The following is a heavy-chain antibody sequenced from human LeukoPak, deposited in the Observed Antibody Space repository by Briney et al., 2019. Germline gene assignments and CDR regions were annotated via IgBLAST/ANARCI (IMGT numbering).Heavy chain of an antibody. D-gene: IGHD4-17*01. Sequence: GGSLRLSCAASGFTFDDYAMHWVRQAPGKRLEWVSLISGDGSATYYADSVKGRFTISRDNSKNSLYVQMNSLRTEDTALYYCAKDWAVTPRRGDAFDIWGQGTMVTVSS. J-gene: IGHJ3*02. CDR1: GFTFDDYA. CDR2: ISGDGSAT. CDR3: AKDWAVTPRRGDAFDI. V-gene: IGHV3-43*02.